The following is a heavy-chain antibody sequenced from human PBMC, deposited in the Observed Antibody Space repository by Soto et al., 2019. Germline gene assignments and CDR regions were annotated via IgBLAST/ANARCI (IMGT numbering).Heavy chain of an antibody. J-gene: IGHJ5*02. Sequence: QLQLQESGSGLVKPSQTLSLTCAVSGGSISSGGYSWNWIRQLPGKGLEWIGYIYHSGGTLYNPSLKSRVTISVDKSRNQFSLTLTSVTAADTAVYYCARDSLTGHWFDPWGQGTLVTVSS. CDR2: IYHSGGT. V-gene: IGHV4-30-2*06. CDR1: GGSISSGGYS. D-gene: IGHD2-8*02. CDR3: ARDSLTGHWFDP.